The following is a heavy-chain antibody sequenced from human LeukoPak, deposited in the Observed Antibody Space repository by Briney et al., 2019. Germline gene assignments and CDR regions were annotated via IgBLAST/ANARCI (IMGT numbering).Heavy chain of an antibody. CDR1: GYTFTGCY. Sequence: ASVKVSCKASGYTFTGCYMHWVRQAPGQGLEWMGWINPNSGGTNYAQKFQGRVTMTRDTSISTAYMELSRLRSDDTAVYYCARIAAASPNLFGYWGQGTLVTVSS. CDR3: ARIAAASPNLFGY. V-gene: IGHV1-2*02. D-gene: IGHD6-13*01. J-gene: IGHJ4*02. CDR2: INPNSGGT.